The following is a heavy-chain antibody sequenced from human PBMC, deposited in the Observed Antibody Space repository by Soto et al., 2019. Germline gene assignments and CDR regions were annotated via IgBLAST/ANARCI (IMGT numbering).Heavy chain of an antibody. CDR3: AKDVSAMGVGWFDP. Sequence: EVQMLELGGGLVKAGGSLRLSCADSGFTFSSYAMNWVRQAPGKGLEWVSSISASGGSTNYADSVKGRFTISRDNSKNTLYLQMNSLRAEDTAVYYCAKDVSAMGVGWFDPWGQGTLVTVSS. CDR1: GFTFSSYA. V-gene: IGHV3-23*01. J-gene: IGHJ5*02. CDR2: ISASGGST. D-gene: IGHD5-18*01.